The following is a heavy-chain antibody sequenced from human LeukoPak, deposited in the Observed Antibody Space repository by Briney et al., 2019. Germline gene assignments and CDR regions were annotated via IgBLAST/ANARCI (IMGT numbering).Heavy chain of an antibody. D-gene: IGHD3-10*01. J-gene: IGHJ4*02. V-gene: IGHV3-23*01. Sequence: PGGSLRLSCAASGFTFSNAWMSWVRQAPGKGLEWVSAISGSGGSTYFADSVKGRFTISRDNSKNTLYLQMNSLRAEDTAVYYCALLWFGELLSEIDYWGQGTLVTVSS. CDR1: GFTFSNAW. CDR3: ALLWFGELLSEIDY. CDR2: ISGSGGST.